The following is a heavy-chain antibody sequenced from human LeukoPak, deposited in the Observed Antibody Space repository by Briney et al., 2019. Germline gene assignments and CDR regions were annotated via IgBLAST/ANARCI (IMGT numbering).Heavy chain of an antibody. CDR2: INHSGST. J-gene: IGHJ3*02. CDR3: ARGPPGGAFDI. D-gene: IGHD3-16*01. Sequence: PSETLSLTCTVSGGSISSGGYYWSWIRQPPGKGLEWIGEINHSGSTNYNPSLKSRVTISVDTSKNQFSLKLSSVTAADTAVYYCARGPPGGAFDIWGQGTMVTVSS. V-gene: IGHV4-39*07. CDR1: GGSISSGGYY.